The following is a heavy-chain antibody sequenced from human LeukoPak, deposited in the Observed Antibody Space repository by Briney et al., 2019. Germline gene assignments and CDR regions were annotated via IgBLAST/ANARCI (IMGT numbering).Heavy chain of an antibody. CDR2: MSSDGNAM. D-gene: IGHD3-22*01. CDR3: VRESEYYFDHSASFDY. J-gene: IGHJ4*02. CDR1: GFTFTAYL. Sequence: GFLRLSCAASGFTFTAYLIHWVRQAPGKGLEWVAVMSSDGNAMFYADSVKGRFTISRDNSKNTLYLQMNSLRAEDTAVYYCVRESEYYFDHSASFDYWGQGTLVTVSS. V-gene: IGHV3-30-3*01.